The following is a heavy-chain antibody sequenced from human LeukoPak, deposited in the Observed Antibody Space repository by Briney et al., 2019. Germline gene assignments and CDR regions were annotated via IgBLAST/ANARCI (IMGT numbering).Heavy chain of an antibody. CDR3: VREYTTPGY. J-gene: IGHJ4*02. D-gene: IGHD2-2*02. CDR1: GFTFSSYA. Sequence: GGSLRLSCAASGFTFSSYAMHWVRQAPGKGLEWVAVISYDGSNKYYADSVKGRFTISRDNSKDTMYLQMNSLRSDDTAIYYCVREYTTPGYWGQGTLVTVSS. CDR2: ISYDGSNK. V-gene: IGHV3-30-3*01.